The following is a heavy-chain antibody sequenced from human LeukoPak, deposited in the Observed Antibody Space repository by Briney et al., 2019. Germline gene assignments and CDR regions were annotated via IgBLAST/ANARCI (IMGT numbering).Heavy chain of an antibody. CDR1: GFTFSNYA. CDR3: AKDPRLGDITMMVVALPPFFDY. CDR2: ISATGGST. J-gene: IGHJ4*02. Sequence: GGSLRLSCAPSGFTFSNYAMSWVRQAPRKGLEWVSTISATGGSTYYADSVKGRFTISRDNSKNTLYLQMNSLRAEDTAVYYCAKDPRLGDITMMVVALPPFFDYWGQGTLVTVSS. V-gene: IGHV3-23*01. D-gene: IGHD3-22*01.